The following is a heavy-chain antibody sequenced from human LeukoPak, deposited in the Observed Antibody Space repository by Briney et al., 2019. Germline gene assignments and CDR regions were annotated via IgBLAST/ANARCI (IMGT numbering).Heavy chain of an antibody. J-gene: IGHJ4*02. D-gene: IGHD3-10*01. CDR2: IYHSGST. Sequence: SETLSLTCAVSGYSISSGYYWGWIRQPPGKGLEWIGSIYHSGSTYYNPSLKSRVTISVDTSKNQFSLKLSSVTAADTAVYYCASSRGFEELQGYWGQGTLVTVSS. V-gene: IGHV4-38-2*01. CDR1: GYSISSGYY. CDR3: ASSRGFEELQGY.